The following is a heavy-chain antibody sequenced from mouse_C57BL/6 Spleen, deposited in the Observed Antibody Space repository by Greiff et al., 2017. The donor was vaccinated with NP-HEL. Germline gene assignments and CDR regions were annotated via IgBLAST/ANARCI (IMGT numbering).Heavy chain of an antibody. Sequence: DVMLVESGGGLVQPKGSLKLSCAASGFSFNTYAMNWVRQAPGKGLEWVARIRSKSNNYATYYADSVKDRFTISRDDSESMLYLQMNNLKTEDTAMYYWVRHGANWDSYWYFDVWGTGTTVTVSS. V-gene: IGHV10-1*01. CDR1: GFSFNTYA. CDR3: VRHGANWDSYWYFDV. J-gene: IGHJ1*03. D-gene: IGHD4-1*01. CDR2: IRSKSNNYAT.